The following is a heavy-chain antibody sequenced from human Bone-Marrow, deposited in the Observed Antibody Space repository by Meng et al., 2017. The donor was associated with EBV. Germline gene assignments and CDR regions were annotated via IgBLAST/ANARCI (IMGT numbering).Heavy chain of an antibody. CDR3: ARGYYDSSGSYDWFDP. V-gene: IGHV1-3*01. CDR2: INPGNGNT. J-gene: IGHJ5*02. Sequence: QVQLVQSGAEVKKPGASVKVSCKASGYTFTTYTIHWVRQAPGQRLEWMGWINPGNGNTEYSQKFQGRLTFTRDTSASTAYMELSSLRSEDTAIYYCARGYYDSSGSYDWFDPWGQGTLVTVFS. CDR1: GYTFTTYT. D-gene: IGHD3-22*01.